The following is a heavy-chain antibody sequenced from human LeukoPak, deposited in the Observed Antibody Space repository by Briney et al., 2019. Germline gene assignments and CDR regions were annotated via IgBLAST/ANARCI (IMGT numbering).Heavy chain of an antibody. J-gene: IGHJ4*02. CDR3: ARDYMGHYYGSGSYSALSY. V-gene: IGHV3-66*01. CDR2: IYSGGST. D-gene: IGHD3-10*01. Sequence: PGGSLRLSCAASGFTVSSNYMSWVRQAPGKGLEWVSVIYSGGSTYYADSVKGRFTISRDNSKNTLYLQMNSLRAEDTAVYYCARDYMGHYYGSGSYSALSYWGQGTLVTVSS. CDR1: GFTVSSNY.